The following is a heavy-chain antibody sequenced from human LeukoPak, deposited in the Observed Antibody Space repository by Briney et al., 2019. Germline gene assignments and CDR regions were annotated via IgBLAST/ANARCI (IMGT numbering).Heavy chain of an antibody. CDR1: GYTFISYG. J-gene: IGHJ4*02. CDR2: ICAYNGNT. D-gene: IGHD6-6*01. V-gene: IGHV1-18*01. Sequence: ASVKVSCMASGYTFISYGISWVRQAPGQGLEWMGWICAYNGNTNYAQKLQGRVTMTTDTSTSTAYMELRSLRSDVTAVYSCARSRVWSSSSVYWGQGTLVTVSS. CDR3: ARSRVWSSSSVY.